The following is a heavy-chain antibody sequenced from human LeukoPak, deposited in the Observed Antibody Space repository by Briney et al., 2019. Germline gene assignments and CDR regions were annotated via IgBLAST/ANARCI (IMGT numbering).Heavy chain of an antibody. V-gene: IGHV1-24*01. CDR3: VTGFTTIVVDYFDC. J-gene: IGHJ4*02. Sequence: SVKVSRKVSGQTLRVLSILWLPQPRAKGLEWLGGSDPEDGERIYAQMFQGRVTMTDDTSIDTAYMELSSLRSEDTAVYYCVTGFTTIVVDYFDCWGQRTLVTVSP. CDR1: GQTLRVLS. CDR2: SDPEDGER. D-gene: IGHD3-10*01.